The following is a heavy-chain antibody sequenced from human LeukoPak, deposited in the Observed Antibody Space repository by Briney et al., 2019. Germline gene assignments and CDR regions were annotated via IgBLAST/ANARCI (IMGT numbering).Heavy chain of an antibody. D-gene: IGHD4-23*01. CDR3: ASQFDYGGNSDSSFDY. CDR2: ISSSSSYI. V-gene: IGHV3-21*01. Sequence: GGSLRLSCAASGFTFSSYSMNWVRQAPGKGLEWVSSISSSSSYIYYADSVKGRFTISRDNAKNSLYLQMNSLRAEDTAVYYCASQFDYGGNSDSSFDYWGQGTLVTVSS. J-gene: IGHJ4*02. CDR1: GFTFSSYS.